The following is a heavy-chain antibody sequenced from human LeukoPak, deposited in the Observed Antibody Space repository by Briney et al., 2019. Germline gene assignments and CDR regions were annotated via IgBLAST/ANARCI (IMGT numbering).Heavy chain of an antibody. D-gene: IGHD6-13*01. J-gene: IGHJ6*02. CDR2: IYYSGST. Sequence: SETLSLTCTVSGGSISSGDYYWSWIRRPPGKGLEWIGYIYYSGSTYYNPSLKSRVTISVDTSKNQFSLKLSSVTAADTAVYYCARDYSSSWYGDGMDVWGQGTTVTVSS. CDR3: ARDYSSSWYGDGMDV. V-gene: IGHV4-30-4*01. CDR1: GGSISSGDYY.